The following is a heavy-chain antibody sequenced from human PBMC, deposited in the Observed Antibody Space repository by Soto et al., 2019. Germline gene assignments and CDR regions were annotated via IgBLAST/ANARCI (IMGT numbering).Heavy chain of an antibody. Sequence: PSETLSLTCTVSGGSISDDTYYWGWIRQPPGKGLEWIGSIYYSGTSSYNPSLESRVTMSVDTSKKQLSLRLRSVTATDTAGYYCARLHGIRPACAPPAPWGNGTLVTVSP. V-gene: IGHV4-39*01. CDR2: IYYSGTS. J-gene: IGHJ5*02. D-gene: IGHD2-8*01. CDR1: GGSISDDTYY. CDR3: ARLHGIRPACAPPAP.